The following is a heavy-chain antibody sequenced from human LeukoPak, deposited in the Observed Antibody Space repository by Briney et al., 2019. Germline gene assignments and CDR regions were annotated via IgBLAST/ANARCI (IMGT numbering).Heavy chain of an antibody. CDR2: IKQDGSEK. CDR1: GFTFSSYW. Sequence: GGSLRLSCAASGFTFSSYWMSWVRQAPGKGLEWVANIKQDGSEKYYVDSVKGRFTISRDNAKNSLYLQMNSLRAEDTAAYYCAREPNPITMIVGNRHAFDIWGQGTMVTVSS. D-gene: IGHD3-22*01. J-gene: IGHJ3*02. CDR3: AREPNPITMIVGNRHAFDI. V-gene: IGHV3-7*01.